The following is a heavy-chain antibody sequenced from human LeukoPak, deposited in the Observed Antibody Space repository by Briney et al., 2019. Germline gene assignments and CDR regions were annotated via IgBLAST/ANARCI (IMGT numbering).Heavy chain of an antibody. J-gene: IGHJ4*02. D-gene: IGHD5-24*01. V-gene: IGHV3-30*02. CDR1: GFTFSSYG. CDR2: ISYDANAK. Sequence: GGSLRLSCAASGFTFSSYGIHWVRQAPGKGLEWVSIISYDANAKHYADSVKGRFLISRDNTKNTVYLEMSSLRPEDTAVYYCAKGMSRDSYYFDYWGQGTLVTVSS. CDR3: AKGMSRDSYYFDY.